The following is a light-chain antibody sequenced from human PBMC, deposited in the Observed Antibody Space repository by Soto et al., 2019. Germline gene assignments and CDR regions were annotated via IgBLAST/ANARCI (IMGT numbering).Light chain of an antibody. V-gene: IGKV3-15*01. Sequence: EIVMTQSPATLSVSPGERATLSCRASQSVSSNLAWYQQKPGQAPRLLIYGASTRATGIPARFSGSGSGTEFTLTISSHKSEDFAVYCCQQYNTWPPTWTFGQGTKVEIK. CDR3: QQYNTWPPTWT. J-gene: IGKJ1*01. CDR2: GAS. CDR1: QSVSSN.